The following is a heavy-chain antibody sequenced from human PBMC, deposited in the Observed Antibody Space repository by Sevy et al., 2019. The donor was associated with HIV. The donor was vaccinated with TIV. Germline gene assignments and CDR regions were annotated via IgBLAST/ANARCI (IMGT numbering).Heavy chain of an antibody. J-gene: IGHJ4*02. V-gene: IGHV3-23*01. D-gene: IGHD3-10*01. CDR1: GFTFSSYA. CDR2: ISGSGGST. CDR3: AKDRGLWFGEFDYYFDY. Sequence: GGSLRPSCAASGFTFSSYAMSWVRQAPGKGLEWVSAISGSGGSTYYTDSVKGRFTISRDNSKNTLYLQMNSLRAEDTAVYYCAKDRGLWFGEFDYYFDYWGQGTLVTVSS.